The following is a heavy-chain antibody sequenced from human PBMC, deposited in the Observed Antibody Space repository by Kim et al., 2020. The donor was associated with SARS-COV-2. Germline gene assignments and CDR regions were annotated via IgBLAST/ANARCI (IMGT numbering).Heavy chain of an antibody. CDR3: ARESGTPERYFDY. Sequence: GGSLRLSCAASGFTFSDYYMSWIRQAPGKGLEWVSYISSSSSYTNYADSVKGRFTISRDNAKNSLYLQMNSLRAEDTAVYYCARESGTPERYFDYWGQGTLVTVSS. J-gene: IGHJ4*02. CDR2: ISSSSSYT. V-gene: IGHV3-11*06. D-gene: IGHD1-26*01. CDR1: GFTFSDYY.